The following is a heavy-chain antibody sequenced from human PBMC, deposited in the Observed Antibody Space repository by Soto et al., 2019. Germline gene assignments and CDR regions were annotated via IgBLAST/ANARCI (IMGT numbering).Heavy chain of an antibody. Sequence: ASVKVSCKASGYTFTGYYMHWVRQAPGQGLEWMGSINPNGDKLDYPRKFQGRLTLTTDTSTSTVYMELSSLRSEDTAIYYCARDNNRPLDYWGPGTLDTVSS. D-gene: IGHD1-1*01. CDR2: INPNGDKL. CDR3: ARDNNRPLDY. V-gene: IGHV1-46*01. J-gene: IGHJ4*02. CDR1: GYTFTGYY.